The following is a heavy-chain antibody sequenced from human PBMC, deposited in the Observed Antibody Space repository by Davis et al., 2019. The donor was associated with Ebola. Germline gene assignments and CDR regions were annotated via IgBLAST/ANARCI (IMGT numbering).Heavy chain of an antibody. D-gene: IGHD4-17*01. CDR3: ARNAEYGDYTYFFDY. Sequence: ASVKVSCKASGYTFTSYAMHWVRQAPGQRLEWMGWINAGNGNTKYSQKFQGRVTITRDTSASTAYMELSSLRSEDTAVYYCARNAEYGDYTYFFDYWGQGTLVTVSS. J-gene: IGHJ4*02. CDR2: INAGNGNT. CDR1: GYTFTSYA. V-gene: IGHV1-3*01.